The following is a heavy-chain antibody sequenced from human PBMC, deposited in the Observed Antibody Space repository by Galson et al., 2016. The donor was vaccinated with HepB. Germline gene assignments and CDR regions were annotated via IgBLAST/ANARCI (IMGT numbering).Heavy chain of an antibody. Sequence: PALVTPTQTLTLTCTFSGFSLTTKDVGVGWIRQPPGKALEWLALIYWDDDVRYNAALKSRLTITKDTSRNQVVLTMTNIDPVDTATYYCAHTKEPANVYFLYYFDYWGQGSLVTVSS. CDR2: IYWDDDV. J-gene: IGHJ4*02. D-gene: IGHD2-15*01. CDR1: GFSLTTKDVG. V-gene: IGHV2-5*02. CDR3: AHTKEPANVYFLYYFDY.